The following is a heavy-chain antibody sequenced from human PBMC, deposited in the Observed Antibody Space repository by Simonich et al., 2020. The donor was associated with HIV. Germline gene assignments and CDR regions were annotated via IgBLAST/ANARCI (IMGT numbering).Heavy chain of an antibody. V-gene: IGHV3-7*01. D-gene: IGHD3-10*01. CDR2: IREDERKK. CDR1: GFTFSNFW. CDR3: AKYRTGPYGVNFFDY. J-gene: IGHJ4*02. Sequence: EVQLVESGGGLVQPGGSLRLSCAASGFTFSNFWMSWVRQAPGKGMEWGANIREDERKKYYADSVKDRFTISRDNSKNTVYLQMNSLRGEDTAVYYCAKYRTGPYGVNFFDYLGQGTLVTVSS.